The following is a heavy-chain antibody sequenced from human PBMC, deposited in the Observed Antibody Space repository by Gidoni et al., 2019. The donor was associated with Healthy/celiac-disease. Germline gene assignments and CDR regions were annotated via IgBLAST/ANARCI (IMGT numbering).Heavy chain of an antibody. CDR3: ARDPMTFGYSIPVGYDY. CDR1: GFTVSSYS. V-gene: IGHV3-48*02. J-gene: IGHJ4*02. Sequence: EVQLVESGGGLVQPGGSLRLSCAASGFTVSSYSMNWVRQAPGKGLEWVSYISSSSSTIYYADSVKGRFTISRDNAKNSLYLQMNSLRDEDTAVYYCARDPMTFGYSIPVGYDYWGQGTLVTVSS. CDR2: ISSSSSTI. D-gene: IGHD6-13*01.